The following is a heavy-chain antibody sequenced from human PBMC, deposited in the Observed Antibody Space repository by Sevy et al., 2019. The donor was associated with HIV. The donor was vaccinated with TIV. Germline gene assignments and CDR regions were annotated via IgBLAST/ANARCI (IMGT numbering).Heavy chain of an antibody. J-gene: IGHJ6*02. CDR2: IYPGDSDT. V-gene: IGHV5-51*01. CDR1: GYSFTSYW. Sequence: GESLKISCKGSGYSFTSYWIGWVRQMPGKGLEWMGIIYPGDSDTRYSPSFQGQVTISADKSISTAYLQWSSLKASDTAMYYCARLGSHGSGSQMGKYYYYGMDVWGQGTTVTVSS. D-gene: IGHD3-10*01. CDR3: ARLGSHGSGSQMGKYYYYGMDV.